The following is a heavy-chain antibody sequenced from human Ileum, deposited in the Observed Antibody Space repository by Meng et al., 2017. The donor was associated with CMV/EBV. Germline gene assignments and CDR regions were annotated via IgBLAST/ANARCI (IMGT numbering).Heavy chain of an antibody. CDR3: ARWVLYSGYYSIDY. V-gene: IGHV3-7*01. CDR2: IKGDTSTT. CDR1: GFTFSDYW. D-gene: IGHD2/OR15-2a*01. J-gene: IGHJ4*02. Sequence: ESLKISCAASGFTFSDYWMTWVRQVPGKGLEWVASIKGDTSTTYYVDSVKGRLTISRDNAKSSLSLLMNSLRAEDTAVYYCARWVLYSGYYSIDYWGQGTLVTVSS.